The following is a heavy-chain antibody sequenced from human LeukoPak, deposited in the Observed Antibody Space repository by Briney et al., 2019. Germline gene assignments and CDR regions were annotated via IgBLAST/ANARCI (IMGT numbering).Heavy chain of an antibody. Sequence: ASVKVSCKASGYTFTSYGISWVRQAPGQGLEWMGWISAYNGNTNYAQKLQGRVTMTTDTSTSTAYMELRSLRSDDTAVYYCARDLGYSSGWPRNYYYGMDVWGQGTTVTVSS. J-gene: IGHJ6*02. D-gene: IGHD6-19*01. CDR3: ARDLGYSSGWPRNYYYGMDV. V-gene: IGHV1-18*04. CDR1: GYTFTSYG. CDR2: ISAYNGNT.